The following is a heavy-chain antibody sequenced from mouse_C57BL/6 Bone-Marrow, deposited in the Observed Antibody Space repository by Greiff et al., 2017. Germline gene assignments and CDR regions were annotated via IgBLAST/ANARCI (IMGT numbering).Heavy chain of an antibody. CDR1: GYAFSSSW. V-gene: IGHV1-82*01. CDR2: IYPGDGDT. Sequence: QVQLQQSGPELVKPGASVKISCKASGYAFSSSWMNWVKQRPGKGLEWIGRIYPGDGDTNYNGKFKGKATLTADKSSSTAYMQLSSLTSEDSAVYFCATLGPGDDWGQGTTLTVSS. CDR3: ATLGPGDD. J-gene: IGHJ2*01. D-gene: IGHD4-1*01.